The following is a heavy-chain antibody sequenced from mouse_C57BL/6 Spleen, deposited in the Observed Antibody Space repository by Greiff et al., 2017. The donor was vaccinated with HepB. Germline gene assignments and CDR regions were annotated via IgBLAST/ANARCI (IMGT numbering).Heavy chain of an antibody. CDR1: GFTFSSYG. Sequence: VQLQQSGGDLVKPGGSLKLSCAASGFTFSSYGMSWVRQTPDKRLEWVATISSGGSYTYYPDSVKGRFTISRDNAKNTLYLQMSSLKSEDTAMYYCASLYYYGSSDWYFDVWGTGTTVTVSS. CDR3: ASLYYYGSSDWYFDV. J-gene: IGHJ1*03. CDR2: ISSGGSYT. V-gene: IGHV5-6*01. D-gene: IGHD1-1*01.